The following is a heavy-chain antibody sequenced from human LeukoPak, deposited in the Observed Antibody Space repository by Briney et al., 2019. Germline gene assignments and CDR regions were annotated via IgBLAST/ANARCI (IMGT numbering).Heavy chain of an antibody. J-gene: IGHJ4*02. D-gene: IGHD3-22*01. Sequence: SQTLSLTXTVSGGSISSGSYYWSWIRQPAGKGLEWIGRIYTSGSTNYNPSLKSRVTISVDTSKNQFSLKLSSVTAADTAVYYCARESWMYYYDSSGYYTGFDYWGQGTLVTVSS. CDR3: ARESWMYYYDSSGYYTGFDY. CDR2: IYTSGST. CDR1: GGSISSGSYY. V-gene: IGHV4-61*02.